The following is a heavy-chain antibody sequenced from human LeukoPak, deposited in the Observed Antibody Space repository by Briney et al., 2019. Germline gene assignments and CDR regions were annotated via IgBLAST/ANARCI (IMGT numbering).Heavy chain of an antibody. V-gene: IGHV2-5*02. Sequence: SGPTLVNPTQTLTLTCTFSGFSLSTSGVGVGWIRQPPGKALEWLALIYWDDDKRYSPSLKSRLTITKDTSKNQVVLTMINMDPVDTATYYCAHRARTYYDFWSGYDNWFDPWGQGTLVTVSS. D-gene: IGHD3-3*01. CDR3: AHRARTYYDFWSGYDNWFDP. CDR1: GFSLSTSGVG. J-gene: IGHJ5*02. CDR2: IYWDDDK.